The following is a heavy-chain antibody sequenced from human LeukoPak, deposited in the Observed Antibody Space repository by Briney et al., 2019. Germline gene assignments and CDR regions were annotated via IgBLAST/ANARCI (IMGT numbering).Heavy chain of an antibody. D-gene: IGHD6-13*01. CDR2: ISSSSSYI. CDR1: GFTFSSYS. V-gene: IGHV3-21*01. CDR3: ARVRSWYDYYYYMDV. Sequence: GGSLRLSCAASGFTFSSYSMNWVRQAPGKGLERVSSISSSSSYIYYADSVKGRFTISRDNAKNSLHLQMNSLRAEDTAVYYCARVRSWYDYYYYMDVWGKGTTVTVSS. J-gene: IGHJ6*03.